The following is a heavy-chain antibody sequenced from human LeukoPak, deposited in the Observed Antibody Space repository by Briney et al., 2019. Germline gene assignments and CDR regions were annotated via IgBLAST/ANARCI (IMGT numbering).Heavy chain of an antibody. J-gene: IGHJ4*02. V-gene: IGHV5-51*01. CDR2: IYPGDSDT. Sequence: GESLRISCKGSGYTFGSHWVAWVRQMPGKGLEWMGIIYPGDSDTRYSPSFEGHVSISADKSISTAYLQWTSLKPSDTAMYYCARGVTPDVVVEPATSSDYWAQGTLVTVSS. D-gene: IGHD2-21*01. CDR3: ARGVTPDVVVEPATSSDY. CDR1: GYTFGSHW.